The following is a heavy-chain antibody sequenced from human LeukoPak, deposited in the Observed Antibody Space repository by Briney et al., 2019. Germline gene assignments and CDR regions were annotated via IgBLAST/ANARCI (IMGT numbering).Heavy chain of an antibody. CDR3: AREPLSSSWYQPGDY. J-gene: IGHJ4*02. CDR2: INHSGST. V-gene: IGHV4-34*01. Sequence: SETLSLTCAVYGGSFSGYYWSWIRQPPGKGLEWIGEINHSGSTNYNPSLKSRVTISVDTSKNQFSLKLSSVTAADTAVYYCAREPLSSSWYQPGDYWGQGTLVTVSS. D-gene: IGHD6-13*01. CDR1: GGSFSGYY.